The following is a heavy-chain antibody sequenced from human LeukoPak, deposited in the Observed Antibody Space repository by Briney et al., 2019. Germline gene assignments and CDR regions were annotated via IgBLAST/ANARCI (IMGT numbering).Heavy chain of an antibody. Sequence: SETLSLTCAVSIYSISSGYYWDWIRQPPGKGLEWIGSIHHSGSTYYNPSLKSRVTISVDTSNNQFSLKLTSVTAADTALYYCARINGDYLIDYWGQGTLVTVSS. D-gene: IGHD4-17*01. CDR2: IHHSGST. V-gene: IGHV4-38-2*01. J-gene: IGHJ4*02. CDR3: ARINGDYLIDY. CDR1: IYSISSGYY.